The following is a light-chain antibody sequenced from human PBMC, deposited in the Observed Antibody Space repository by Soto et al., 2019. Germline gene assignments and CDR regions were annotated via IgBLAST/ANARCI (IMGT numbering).Light chain of an antibody. CDR1: QSVSSN. CDR3: QKYNNWPPWT. CDR2: GAS. V-gene: IGKV3D-15*01. J-gene: IGKJ1*01. Sequence: EIVMTQSPATLSVSPGERATLSCRASQSVSSNLAWYQQEPGQAPRLLIYGASNRATGIPARFSGSGSGTEFTLTISRLQSEDFAVYYCQKYNNWPPWTFGQGTKVDIK.